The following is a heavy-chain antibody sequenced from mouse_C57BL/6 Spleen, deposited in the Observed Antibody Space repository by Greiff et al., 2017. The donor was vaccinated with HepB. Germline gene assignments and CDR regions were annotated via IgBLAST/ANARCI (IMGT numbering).Heavy chain of an antibody. J-gene: IGHJ4*01. CDR3: ARDHGYSNRYYYAMDY. Sequence: DVKLQESGPGLVKPSQSLSLTCSVTGYSITSGYYWNWIRQFPGNKLEWMGYISYDGSNNYNPSLKNRISITRDTSKNQFFLKLNSVTTEDTATYYCARDHGYSNRYYYAMDYWGQGTSVTVSS. D-gene: IGHD2-5*01. CDR1: GYSITSGYY. V-gene: IGHV3-6*01. CDR2: ISYDGSN.